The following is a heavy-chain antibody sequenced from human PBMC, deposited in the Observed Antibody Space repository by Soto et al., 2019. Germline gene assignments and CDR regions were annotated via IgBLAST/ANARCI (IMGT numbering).Heavy chain of an antibody. J-gene: IGHJ4*02. CDR2: INPNSGGT. CDR1: RYTFTGYY. Sequence: ASVKVSFKASRYTFTGYYLHWVRQAPGQGLEWMGWINPNSGGTNYAQKFQGRVTMTRDTSISTAYMELSRLRSDDTAVYYCARGRTGTTSYFDYWGQGNLVTVSS. D-gene: IGHD1-1*01. V-gene: IGHV1-2*02. CDR3: ARGRTGTTSYFDY.